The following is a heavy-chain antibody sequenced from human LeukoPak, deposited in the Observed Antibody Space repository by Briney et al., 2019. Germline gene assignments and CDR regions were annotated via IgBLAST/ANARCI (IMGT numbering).Heavy chain of an antibody. V-gene: IGHV4-30-2*05. CDR2: ISYSGNT. CDR3: ARDRKYGSESLRRLDY. D-gene: IGHD3-10*01. Sequence: SQTLSLTCAVSGGSISSGGYSRSWIRQPPGKGLEWIGYISYSGNTYYNPSLKSRVTISVDTSKNQFSLKLSSVTVADTAVYYCARDRKYGSESLRRLDYWGQGTLVTVSS. J-gene: IGHJ4*02. CDR1: GGSISSGGYS.